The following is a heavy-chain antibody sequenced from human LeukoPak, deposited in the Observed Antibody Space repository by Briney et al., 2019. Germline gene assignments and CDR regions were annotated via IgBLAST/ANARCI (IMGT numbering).Heavy chain of an antibody. D-gene: IGHD6-19*01. CDR2: IKQDGSEK. CDR1: GFTFSSYW. V-gene: IGHV3-7*01. CDR3: ARDRVSSGWHRDYYYYYYMDV. Sequence: PGGSLRLSCAASGFTFSSYWMSWVRQAPGKGLEWVANIKQDGSEKYYVDSVKGRLTISRDNAKNSLYLQMNSLRAEDTAVYYCARDRVSSGWHRDYYYYYYMDVWGKGTTVTISS. J-gene: IGHJ6*03.